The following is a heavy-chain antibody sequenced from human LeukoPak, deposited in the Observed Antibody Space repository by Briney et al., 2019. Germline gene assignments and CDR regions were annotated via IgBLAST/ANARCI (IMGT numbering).Heavy chain of an antibody. V-gene: IGHV4-39*07. D-gene: IGHD1-26*01. CDR3: ARVREGATDY. CDR2: IYYSGST. Sequence: SETLSLTCTVSGGSISSSSYYWGWIRQPPGKGLEWIGSIYYSGSTYYNPSLKSRVTMSVDTSKNQFSLKLSSVTAADTAVYYCARVREGATDYWGQGTLVTVSS. J-gene: IGHJ4*02. CDR1: GGSISSSSYY.